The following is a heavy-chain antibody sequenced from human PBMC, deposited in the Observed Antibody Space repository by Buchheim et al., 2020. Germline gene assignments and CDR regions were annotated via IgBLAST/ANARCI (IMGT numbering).Heavy chain of an antibody. J-gene: IGHJ4*02. CDR1: GFTFSSSW. Sequence: EVQLVESGGGLVQPGGSLRLSCAASGFTFSSSWMSWVRQAPGKGLEWVANVKQDGSAKYYVDSVKGRFTISRDNAKNSLYLQMNSLRAEDTAVYYCARDIPTNYFDDRGFYSYFDYWGQGTL. CDR3: ARDIPTNYFDDRGFYSYFDY. CDR2: VKQDGSAK. V-gene: IGHV3-7*03. D-gene: IGHD3-22*01.